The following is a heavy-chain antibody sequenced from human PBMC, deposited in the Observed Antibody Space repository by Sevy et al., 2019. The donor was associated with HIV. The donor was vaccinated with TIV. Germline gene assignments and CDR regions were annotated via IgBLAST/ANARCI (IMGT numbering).Heavy chain of an antibody. CDR2: ISYDGSNK. Sequence: GGSLRLSCAASGFTFSSYGMHWVRQAPGKGLEWVAVISYDGSNKYYADSVKGRFTISRDNSKNTLYLQMNSLRAEDTALYYCARPTPRIAPSSAAFFDSWGHGTLVTVSS. V-gene: IGHV3-30*03. J-gene: IGHJ4*01. D-gene: IGHD6-6*01. CDR1: GFTFSSYG. CDR3: ARPTPRIAPSSAAFFDS.